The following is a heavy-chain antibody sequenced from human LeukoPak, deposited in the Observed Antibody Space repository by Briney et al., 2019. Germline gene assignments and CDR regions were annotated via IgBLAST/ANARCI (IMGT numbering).Heavy chain of an antibody. D-gene: IGHD1-26*01. Sequence: SQTLSLTCAISGDSVSSNSAAWNWIRQSPSRGLEWLGRTYYRSKWYNDYAVSVKSRIAINPDTSKNQFSLQLNSVTPEDTAVYYCARDPIVGATPFAHNWFDPWGQGTLVTVSS. CDR2: TYYRSKWYN. CDR3: ARDPIVGATPFAHNWFDP. CDR1: GDSVSSNSAA. J-gene: IGHJ5*02. V-gene: IGHV6-1*01.